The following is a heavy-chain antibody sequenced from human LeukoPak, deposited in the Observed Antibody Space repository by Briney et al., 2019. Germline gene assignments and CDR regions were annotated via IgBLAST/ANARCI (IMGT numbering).Heavy chain of an antibody. CDR1: GGSISSGGYY. D-gene: IGHD3-10*01. V-gene: IGHV4-39*07. J-gene: IGHJ5*02. Sequence: SETLSLTCTVSGGSISSGGYYWSWIRQPPGKGLEWIGSIYYSGSTYHNPSLKSRVTISVDTSKNQFSLKLISVTAADTAVYYCAALISGGPSHWFDPWGQGTLVTVSS. CDR3: AALISGGPSHWFDP. CDR2: IYYSGST.